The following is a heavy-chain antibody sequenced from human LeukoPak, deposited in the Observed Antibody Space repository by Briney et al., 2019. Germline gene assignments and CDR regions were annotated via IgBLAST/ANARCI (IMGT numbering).Heavy chain of an antibody. D-gene: IGHD3-10*01. CDR1: GFTFSSYG. CDR3: AKELADGSGSPKAFDI. Sequence: PGRSLRLSCAASGFTFSSYGMHWVRQAPGKGLEWVAVISYDGSNKYYADSVKGRFTISRDNSKNTLYLQMNSLRAEDTAVYYCAKELADGSGSPKAFDIWGQGTMVTVSS. CDR2: ISYDGSNK. V-gene: IGHV3-30*18. J-gene: IGHJ3*02.